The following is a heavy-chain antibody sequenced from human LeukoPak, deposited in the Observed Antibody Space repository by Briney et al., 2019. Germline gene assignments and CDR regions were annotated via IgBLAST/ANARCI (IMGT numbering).Heavy chain of an antibody. J-gene: IGHJ4*02. D-gene: IGHD3-10*01. CDR2: IYPGDSDA. Sequence: GESLKISCKGSGYSFTNYWIGWVRQMPGKGLEWMGIIYPGDSDARYGPSFQGQVTISADKSLNTAYLQWSSLKASDTAMYYCARRGEDYYFDYWGQGILVTVSS. CDR3: ARRGEDYYFDY. V-gene: IGHV5-51*01. CDR1: GYSFTNYW.